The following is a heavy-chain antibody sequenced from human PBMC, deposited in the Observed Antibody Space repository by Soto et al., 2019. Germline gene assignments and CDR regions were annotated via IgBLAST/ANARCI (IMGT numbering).Heavy chain of an antibody. V-gene: IGHV3-72*01. J-gene: IGHJ3*02. CDR1: GCTFSDHY. CDR2: TRNKANSYTT. D-gene: IGHD6-13*01. Sequence: GGSLRLSCAASGCTFSDHYMDWVRQAPGKGLEWVGRTRNKANSYTTEYAASVKGRFTISRDDSKNSLYLQMNSLKTEDTAVYYCARAAAGPRTFDIWGQGTMVTVSS. CDR3: ARAAAGPRTFDI.